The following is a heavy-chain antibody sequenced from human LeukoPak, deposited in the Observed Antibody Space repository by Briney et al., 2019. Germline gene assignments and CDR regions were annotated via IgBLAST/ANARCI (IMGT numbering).Heavy chain of an antibody. CDR1: GFTFSNYW. Sequence: GGSLRLSCAASGFTFSNYWMTWVRQAPGKGLEWVAKIKQDGSEKYYVDSVKGRFTISRDNAKNSLYLQMNSLRAEDTAMYYCARDTYSSTVTPLDYWGQGTLVTVSS. V-gene: IGHV3-7*01. J-gene: IGHJ4*02. CDR3: ARDTYSSTVTPLDY. CDR2: IKQDGSEK. D-gene: IGHD4-17*01.